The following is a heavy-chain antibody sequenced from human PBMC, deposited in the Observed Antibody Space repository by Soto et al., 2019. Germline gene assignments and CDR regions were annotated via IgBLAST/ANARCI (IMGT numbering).Heavy chain of an antibody. Sequence: EVQLLESGGGLVQPGGSLRLSCAASGFTFSSYAMSWVRQAPGKGLEWVSAISGSGGSTYYADSVKGRFTISRDNSKNTLYLQMNSLRAEDTAVYYCAKGDTAAAGTHYYYYGMDVWGQGTTVTGSS. J-gene: IGHJ6*02. CDR2: ISGSGGST. CDR1: GFTFSSYA. V-gene: IGHV3-23*01. CDR3: AKGDTAAAGTHYYYYGMDV. D-gene: IGHD6-13*01.